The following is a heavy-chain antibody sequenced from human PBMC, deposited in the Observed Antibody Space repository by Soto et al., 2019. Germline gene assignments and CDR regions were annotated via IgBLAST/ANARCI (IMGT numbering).Heavy chain of an antibody. D-gene: IGHD6-13*01. Sequence: SETLSLTCTVSGGSISSNYWTWIWQPPGKGLEWIGYVYNSGSTNYNPSLKSRVTISEDTSKSQFSLKVNSMTAADTAVYYCARYRREAAAGYTLDYWGQGILVTVSS. J-gene: IGHJ4*02. CDR3: ARYRREAAAGYTLDY. CDR2: VYNSGST. V-gene: IGHV4-59*01. CDR1: GGSISSNY.